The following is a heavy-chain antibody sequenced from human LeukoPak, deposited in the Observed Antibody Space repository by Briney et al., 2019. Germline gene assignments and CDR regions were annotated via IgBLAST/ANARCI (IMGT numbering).Heavy chain of an antibody. CDR3: ASNDPITMVRGVVALDY. CDR1: GGSISSYY. D-gene: IGHD3-10*01. Sequence: KPSETLSLTCTVSGGSISSYYWSWIRQPPGKGLEWIGEINHSGSTNYNPSLKSRVTISVDTSKNQFSLKLSSVTAADTAVYYCASNDPITMVRGVVALDYWGQGTLVTVSS. V-gene: IGHV4-34*01. CDR2: INHSGST. J-gene: IGHJ4*02.